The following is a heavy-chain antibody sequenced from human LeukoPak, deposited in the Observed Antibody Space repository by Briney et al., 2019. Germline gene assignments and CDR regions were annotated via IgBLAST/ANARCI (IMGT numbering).Heavy chain of an antibody. Sequence: SETLSLTCTVSGDSISSFFWSWIRQPPGKGLEWIGYIYDGGTTKYNPSLKSRVTISADTSKSQFSVNLSSVTAADTAVYHCARQSRVGGTCFDYWGQGALVTVSS. CDR2: IYDGGTT. D-gene: IGHD2-15*01. CDR1: GDSISSFF. V-gene: IGHV4-59*01. CDR3: ARQSRVGGTCFDY. J-gene: IGHJ4*02.